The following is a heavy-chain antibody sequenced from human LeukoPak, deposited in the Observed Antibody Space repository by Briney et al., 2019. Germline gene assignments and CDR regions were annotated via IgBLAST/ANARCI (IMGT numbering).Heavy chain of an antibody. CDR1: GGSVSSGSYY. CDR3: ARSDYHNSGSHTVFDAFDI. J-gene: IGHJ3*02. Sequence: PSETLSLTCTVSGGSVSSGSYYWSWIRQPPGKGLEWIGHIYYSGSTNYNPSLKSRVTISVDTSKNQFSLKLSFVTAADTAMYYCARSDYHNSGSHTVFDAFDIWGQGTRVTVSS. V-gene: IGHV4-61*01. D-gene: IGHD3-10*01. CDR2: IYYSGST.